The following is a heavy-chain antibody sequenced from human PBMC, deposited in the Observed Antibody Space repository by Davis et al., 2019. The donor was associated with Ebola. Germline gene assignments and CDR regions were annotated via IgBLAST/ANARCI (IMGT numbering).Heavy chain of an antibody. CDR2: INPNSGGT. CDR3: AREQQLVRIDY. J-gene: IGHJ4*02. D-gene: IGHD6-6*01. CDR1: GYTFTSYY. Sequence: ASVKVSCKASGYTFTSYYMHWVRQAPGQGLEWMGWINPNSGGTNYAQKLQGRVTMTTDTSTSTAYMELRSLRSDDTAVYYCAREQQLVRIDYWGQGTLVTVSS. V-gene: IGHV1-2*02.